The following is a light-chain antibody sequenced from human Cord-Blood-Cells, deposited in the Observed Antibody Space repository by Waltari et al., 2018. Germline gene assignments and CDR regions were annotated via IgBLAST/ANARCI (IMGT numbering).Light chain of an antibody. CDR1: SLRSSY. CDR3: NSRDSSGNHLV. CDR2: GKN. V-gene: IGLV3-19*01. Sequence: SSELTPDPAVSVALGQTVRITCQGDSLRSSYASRYQQKPGQAPVLVIYGKNNRPSGIPDRFSGSSSGNTASLTITGAQAEDEADYYCNSRDSSGNHLVFGGGTKLTVL. J-gene: IGLJ3*02.